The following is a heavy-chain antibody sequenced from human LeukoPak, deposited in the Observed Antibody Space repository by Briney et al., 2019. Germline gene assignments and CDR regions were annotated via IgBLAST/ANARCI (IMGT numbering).Heavy chain of an antibody. J-gene: IGHJ4*02. Sequence: PGGSLRLSCAASGFTFSSYAMSWVRQAPGKGLEWVSAISGSGGSTYYADSVKGRFTISRDNSKNTLYLQMNSLRAEDTAVYYCAEVDQPLSPYHLFDYWGQGTLVTVSS. CDR1: GFTFSSYA. CDR2: ISGSGGST. CDR3: AEVDQPLSPYHLFDY. V-gene: IGHV3-23*01. D-gene: IGHD2-2*01.